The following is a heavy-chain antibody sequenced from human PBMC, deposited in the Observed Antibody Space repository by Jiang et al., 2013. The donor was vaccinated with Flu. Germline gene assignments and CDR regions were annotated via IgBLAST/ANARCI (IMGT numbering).Heavy chain of an antibody. J-gene: IGHJ6*02. Sequence: VQLVESGGGLVQPGGSLRLSCAASGFTVSSNYMSWVRQAPGKGLEWVSIIYSGGSTYYADSVKGRFTISRDTSRNTLYLQMNSLRAEDTAVYYCARDKNHYDSGRTGPIYGMDVWGQGTTVTVSS. CDR1: GFTVSSNY. CDR3: ARDKNHYDSGRTGPIYGMDV. CDR2: IYSGGST. D-gene: IGHD3-10*01. V-gene: IGHV3-66*01.